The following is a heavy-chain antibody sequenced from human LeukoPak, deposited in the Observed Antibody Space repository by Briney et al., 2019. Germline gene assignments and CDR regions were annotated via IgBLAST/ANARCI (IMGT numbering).Heavy chain of an antibody. CDR3: ARDLGTAGSFYFDY. J-gene: IGHJ4*02. V-gene: IGHV3-33*01. D-gene: IGHD6-19*01. CDR2: IWYDGSKK. Sequence: PGRSLRLSCVASGFTFSSYGVHWVRQTPGKGLEWVAVIWYDGSKKYSADSLKGRFTISRDDSKSTLYLQMNSLRAEDTAVYYCARDLGTAGSFYFDYWGQGTLVTVSS. CDR1: GFTFSSYG.